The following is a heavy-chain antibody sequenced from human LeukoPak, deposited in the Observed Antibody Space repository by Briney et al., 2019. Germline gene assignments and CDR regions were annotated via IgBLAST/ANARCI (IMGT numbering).Heavy chain of an antibody. CDR3: ARRSTVAGRGRFDP. CDR1: GGSIRSSSYY. V-gene: IGHV4-39*01. D-gene: IGHD6-19*01. J-gene: IGHJ5*02. Sequence: PSETLSLTCTVSGGSIRSSSYYWGWIRQPPGKGLEWIGSVHYSGSTYDNPSLKSRVTISVDTSKNQFSLKLISVTAADTAVYYCARRSTVAGRGRFDPRGQGTLVTVSS. CDR2: VHYSGST.